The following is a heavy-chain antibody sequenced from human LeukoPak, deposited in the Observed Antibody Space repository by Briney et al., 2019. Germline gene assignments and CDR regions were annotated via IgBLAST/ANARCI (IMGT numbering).Heavy chain of an antibody. Sequence: GESLKISCKGSGYSFTSYWIGWVRQMPGKGLEWMGRIDPSDSYTNYSPSFQGHVTISADKSISTAYLQWSSLKASDTAMYYCARHLTGYGDYNYFDYWGQGTLVTVSS. CDR1: GYSFTSYW. CDR3: ARHLTGYGDYNYFDY. D-gene: IGHD4-17*01. CDR2: IDPSDSYT. V-gene: IGHV5-10-1*01. J-gene: IGHJ4*02.